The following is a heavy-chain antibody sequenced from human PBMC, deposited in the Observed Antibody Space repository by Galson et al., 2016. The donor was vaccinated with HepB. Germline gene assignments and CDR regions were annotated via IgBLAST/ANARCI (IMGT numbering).Heavy chain of an antibody. J-gene: IGHJ5*02. V-gene: IGHV4-34*01. D-gene: IGHD7-27*01. CDR3: ARGLGTVDP. CDR1: GGSFSGYY. Sequence: ETLSLTCAVYGGSFSGYYWTWIRQPPGQGLEWIGEIHHSGGTKYNPSLKSRVAISLDTSENQFSLNLSSVTAADTATYYCARGLGTVDPWGQGTLVTVSS. CDR2: IHHSGGT.